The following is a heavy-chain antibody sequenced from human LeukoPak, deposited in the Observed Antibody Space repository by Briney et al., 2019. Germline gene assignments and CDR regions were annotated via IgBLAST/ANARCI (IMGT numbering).Heavy chain of an antibody. CDR2: IWRGGNYK. J-gene: IGHJ5*02. V-gene: IGHV3-33*01. CDR3: AIDPPDSGWAFWS. Sequence: GGSLRLSCSASGFNFRTHAMHWVRQAPGKGLEWVAMIWRGGNYKYYADSVKGRFTTSRDDSRDRLYLQMDSLRAEDAAVYYCAIDPPDSGWAFWSWGQGALVTVSS. CDR1: GFNFRTHA. D-gene: IGHD6-19*01.